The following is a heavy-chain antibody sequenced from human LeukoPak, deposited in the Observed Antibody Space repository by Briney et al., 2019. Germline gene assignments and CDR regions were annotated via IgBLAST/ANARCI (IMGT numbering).Heavy chain of an antibody. D-gene: IGHD3-22*01. Sequence: GRSLRLSCAASGFSFSTYAIHWVRQAPGRGPEWLAVYSDDGGHKFYADSVKGRFTISRDNSKNTLYLQMNSLRAEDTAVYYCAKARLEGYYYDSSGYHLFDYWGQGTLVTVSS. CDR2: YSDDGGHK. V-gene: IGHV3-30*04. CDR3: AKARLEGYYYDSSGYHLFDY. J-gene: IGHJ4*02. CDR1: GFSFSTYA.